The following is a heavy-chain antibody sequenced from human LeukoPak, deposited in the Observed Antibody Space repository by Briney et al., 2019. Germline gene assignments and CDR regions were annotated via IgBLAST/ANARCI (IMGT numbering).Heavy chain of an antibody. J-gene: IGHJ4*02. Sequence: GGSLRLSCAASGXTFSSYSMNWVRQAPGKGLVWASRIYNDGSATTYADSVKGRFTISRDNAKNTLYLQMNSLRAEDTAVYYCTRESGSSRFFDFWGQGTPVTVSS. CDR2: IYNDGSAT. D-gene: IGHD6-6*01. CDR3: TRESGSSRFFDF. CDR1: GXTFSSYS. V-gene: IGHV3-74*01.